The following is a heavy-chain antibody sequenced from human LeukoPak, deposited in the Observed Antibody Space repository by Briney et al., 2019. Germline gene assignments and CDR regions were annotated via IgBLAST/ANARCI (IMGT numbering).Heavy chain of an antibody. CDR3: VTNGGGDSGYGNFDY. Sequence: PGGSLRLSCAVSGFTFDEYAMHWVRQVPGKGLDWVSGINWNSDSIGYAVRGRFTISRDNAKNSLYLQMNSLRVEDTALYYCVTNGGGDSGYGNFDYWGQGTLVTVS. J-gene: IGHJ4*02. CDR2: INWNSDSI. CDR1: GFTFDEYA. V-gene: IGHV3-9*01. D-gene: IGHD5-12*01.